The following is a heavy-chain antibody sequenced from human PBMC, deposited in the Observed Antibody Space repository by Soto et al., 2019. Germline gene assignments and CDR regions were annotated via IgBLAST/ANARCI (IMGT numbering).Heavy chain of an antibody. CDR2: ISGSGGST. CDR3: ARSSSWFEDLYWNWFDP. V-gene: IGHV3-23*01. D-gene: IGHD6-13*01. CDR1: GFTFSSYA. Sequence: PGGSLRLSCAASGFTFSSYAMSWVRQAPGKGLEWVSAISGSGGSTYYADSVKGRFTISRDNSKNTLYLQMNSLRAEDTAVYYCARSSSWFEDLYWNWFDPWGQGTLVTVSS. J-gene: IGHJ5*02.